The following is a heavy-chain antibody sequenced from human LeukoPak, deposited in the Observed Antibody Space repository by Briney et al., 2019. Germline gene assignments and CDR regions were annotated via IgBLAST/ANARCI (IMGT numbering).Heavy chain of an antibody. J-gene: IGHJ4*02. D-gene: IGHD3-22*01. CDR2: ISYDGSNK. V-gene: IGHV3-30*03. CDR1: GFTFSSYG. Sequence: GGSLRLSCAASGFTFSSYGMHWVRQAPGKGLEWVAVISYDGSNKYYADSVKGRFTISRDNAQNSLYLQMNSLRAEDTAVYYCARDRGYYVFDYWGQGTLVTVSS. CDR3: ARDRGYYVFDY.